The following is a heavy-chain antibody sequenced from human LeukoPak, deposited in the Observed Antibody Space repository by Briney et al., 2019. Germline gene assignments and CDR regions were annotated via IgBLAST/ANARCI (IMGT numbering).Heavy chain of an antibody. CDR1: GYTFTGNY. Sequence: ASVKVSCKSSGYTFTGNYMHWVRQAPGQGLDWMGWINPNSGDTKYAQNFQGRVTMTRDTSITTTYMELSSLRSDDTAVYYCVRDRHTVAVAATLDYWGQGTLVIASS. J-gene: IGHJ4*02. D-gene: IGHD6-19*01. V-gene: IGHV1-2*02. CDR2: INPNSGDT. CDR3: VRDRHTVAVAATLDY.